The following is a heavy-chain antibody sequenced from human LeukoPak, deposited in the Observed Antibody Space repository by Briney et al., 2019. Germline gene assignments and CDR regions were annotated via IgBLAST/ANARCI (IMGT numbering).Heavy chain of an antibody. CDR2: IYPGDSDT. D-gene: IGHD6-13*01. Sequence: GESLKISCKGSGYSFTSYWIGWVRKMHGKGLEWMGIIYPGDSDTRYSPSFQGQVTISADKSISTAYLQWSSLKASDTAMYYCAREFRYSSSWYFDYWGQGTLVTVSS. CDR3: AREFRYSSSWYFDY. V-gene: IGHV5-51*01. J-gene: IGHJ4*02. CDR1: GYSFTSYW.